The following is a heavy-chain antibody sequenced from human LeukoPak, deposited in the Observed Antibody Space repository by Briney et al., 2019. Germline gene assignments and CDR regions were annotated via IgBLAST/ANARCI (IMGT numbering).Heavy chain of an antibody. CDR1: GFTFDDYA. Sequence: GGSLRLSCAVSGFTFDDYAMHWVRQAPGKGLEWVSGISWNSGSIGYADSVKGRFTISRDNAKNSLYMQMNSLRAEDTALYYCAKDREWELLSGFDYWGQGTLVTVSS. CDR3: AKDREWELLSGFDY. D-gene: IGHD1-26*01. J-gene: IGHJ4*02. V-gene: IGHV3-9*01. CDR2: ISWNSGSI.